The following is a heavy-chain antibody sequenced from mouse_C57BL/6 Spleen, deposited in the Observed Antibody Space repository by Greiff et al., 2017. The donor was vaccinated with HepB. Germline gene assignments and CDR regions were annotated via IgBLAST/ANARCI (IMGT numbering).Heavy chain of an antibody. CDR3: ARDPLWSSRYFDV. CDR1: GFTFSDYG. D-gene: IGHD1-1*02. Sequence: EVMLVESGGGLVKPGGSLKLSCAASGFTFSDYGMHWVRQAPEKGLEWVAYISSGSSTIYYADTVKGRFTISRDNAKNTLFLQMTSLRSEDTAMYYCARDPLWSSRYFDVWGTGTTVTVSS. V-gene: IGHV5-17*01. J-gene: IGHJ1*03. CDR2: ISSGSSTI.